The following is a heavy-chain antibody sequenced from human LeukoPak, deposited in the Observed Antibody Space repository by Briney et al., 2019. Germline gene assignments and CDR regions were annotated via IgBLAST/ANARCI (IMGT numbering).Heavy chain of an antibody. CDR3: ARALLKTYYYGSGSYPSEFDY. V-gene: IGHV3-21*01. CDR1: GFTFSSYS. Sequence: GGSLRLSCAASGFTFSSYSMNWVRQTPGKGLEWVPSISSSSSYIYYADSVKGRFTISRDNAKNSLYLQMNSLRAEDTAVYYCARALLKTYYYGSGSYPSEFDYWGQGTLVTVSS. J-gene: IGHJ4*02. CDR2: ISSSSSYI. D-gene: IGHD3-10*01.